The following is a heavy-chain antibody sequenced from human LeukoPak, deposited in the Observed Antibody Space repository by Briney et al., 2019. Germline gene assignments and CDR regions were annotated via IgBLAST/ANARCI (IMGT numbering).Heavy chain of an antibody. J-gene: IGHJ5*02. CDR3: ARDESSSGYCSGGSCYSITPGWFDP. V-gene: IGHV3-7*01. CDR2: IKQDGSEK. D-gene: IGHD2-15*01. CDR1: GFTFSSYW. Sequence: GGSLRLPCAASGFTFSSYWMSWVRQAPGKGLEWVANIKQDGSEKYYVDSVKGRFTISRDNAKNSLYLQMNGLRAEDTAVYYCARDESSSGYCSGGSCYSITPGWFDPWGQGTLVTVSS.